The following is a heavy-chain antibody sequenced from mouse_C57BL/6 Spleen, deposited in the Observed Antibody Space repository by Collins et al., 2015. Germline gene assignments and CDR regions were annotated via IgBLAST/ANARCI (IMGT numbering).Heavy chain of an antibody. CDR2: IHPNSGST. D-gene: IGHD1-1*01. Sequence: QVQLQQPGAELVKPGASVKLSCKASGYTFTSYWMHWVKQRPGQGLEWIGMIHPNSGSTNYNEKFKSKATLTVDKSSSTAYMQLSSLTSEDSAVYYCARRELRDDYFDYWGQGTTLTVSS. V-gene: IGHV1-64*01. CDR3: ARRELRDDYFDY. J-gene: IGHJ2*01. CDR1: GYTFTSYW.